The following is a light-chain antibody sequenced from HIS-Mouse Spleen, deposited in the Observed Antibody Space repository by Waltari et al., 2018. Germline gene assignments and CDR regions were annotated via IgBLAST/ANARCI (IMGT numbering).Light chain of an antibody. J-gene: IGLJ2*01. V-gene: IGLV2-14*03. CDR1: SSDGGCYKH. Sequence: QSALTQPASVSGSPGQSITLPCPGTSSDGGCYKHVSRYQQHPGKAPKLMIYDVSNRPSGVSNRFSGSKSGNTASLTISGLQAEDEADYYCSSYTSSSFNVVFGGGTKLTVL. CDR2: DVS. CDR3: SSYTSSSFNVV.